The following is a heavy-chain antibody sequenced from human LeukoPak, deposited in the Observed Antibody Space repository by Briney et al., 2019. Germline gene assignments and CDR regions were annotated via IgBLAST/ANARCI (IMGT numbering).Heavy chain of an antibody. V-gene: IGHV3-23*01. J-gene: IGHJ6*02. CDR3: ARDSAVATYYGVDV. CDR1: GFTFSSYA. D-gene: IGHD6-19*01. Sequence: QSGGSLRLSCAASGFTFSSYAMSWVRQAPGKGLEWVSDISGSGGSTYYADSVKGRFTISRDNSKNTLYLQRNSLRAEDTAVYYCARDSAVATYYGVDVWGQGTTVTVSS. CDR2: ISGSGGST.